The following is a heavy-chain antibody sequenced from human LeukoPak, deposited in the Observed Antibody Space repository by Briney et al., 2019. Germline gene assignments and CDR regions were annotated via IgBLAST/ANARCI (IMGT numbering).Heavy chain of an antibody. J-gene: IGHJ5*02. CDR2: IYHSGST. Sequence: SETLSLTCTVSGGSISSYYWSWIRQPAGKGLEWIGSIYHSGSTYYNPSLKSRVTISVDTSKNQFSLKLSSVTAADTAVYYCARDNRRGIRWFDPWGQGTLVTVSS. D-gene: IGHD2-15*01. V-gene: IGHV4-4*07. CDR1: GGSISSYY. CDR3: ARDNRRGIRWFDP.